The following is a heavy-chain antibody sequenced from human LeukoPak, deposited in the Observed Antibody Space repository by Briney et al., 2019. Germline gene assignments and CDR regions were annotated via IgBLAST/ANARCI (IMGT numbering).Heavy chain of an antibody. CDR2: IYTSGST. J-gene: IGHJ1*01. CDR3: ARHSPRYCSGGSCYSEYFQH. CDR1: GGSISSYY. Sequence: TSSETLSLTCTVSGGSISSYYWSWIRQPAGKGLEWIGRIYTSGSTNYNPSLKSRVTMSVDTSKNQFSLKLSSVTAADTAVYYCARHSPRYCSGGSCYSEYFQHWGQGTLVTVSS. V-gene: IGHV4-4*07. D-gene: IGHD2-15*01.